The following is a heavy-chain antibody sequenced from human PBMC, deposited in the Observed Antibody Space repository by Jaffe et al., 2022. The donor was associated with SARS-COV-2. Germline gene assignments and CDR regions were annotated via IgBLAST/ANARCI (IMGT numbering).Heavy chain of an antibody. J-gene: IGHJ6*02. CDR2: ISYDGSNK. CDR3: AKALGYCSGGSCYPRNRYYYYGMDV. CDR1: GFTFSSYG. D-gene: IGHD2-15*01. Sequence: QVQLVESGGGVVQPGRSLRLSCAASGFTFSSYGMHWVRQAPGKGLEWVAVISYDGSNKYYADSVKGRFTISRDNSKNTLYLQMNSLRAEDTAVYYCAKALGYCSGGSCYPRNRYYYYGMDVWGQGTTVTVSS. V-gene: IGHV3-30*18.